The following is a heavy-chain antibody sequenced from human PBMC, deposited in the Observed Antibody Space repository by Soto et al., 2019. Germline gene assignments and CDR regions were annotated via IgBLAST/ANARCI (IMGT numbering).Heavy chain of an antibody. Sequence: QVQLVESGGGVVQPGKSLRLSCAASGFSFSSYGMHWVRQAPGKGLEWVAVIWYDGSNEDYADSVKGRFAISRDNSTNTLYLQMNSLRADDTAVYYCARDRDYYDNSGYALDIWGQGTVVTVSS. V-gene: IGHV3-33*01. J-gene: IGHJ3*02. CDR1: GFSFSSYG. D-gene: IGHD3-22*01. CDR3: ARDRDYYDNSGYALDI. CDR2: IWYDGSNE.